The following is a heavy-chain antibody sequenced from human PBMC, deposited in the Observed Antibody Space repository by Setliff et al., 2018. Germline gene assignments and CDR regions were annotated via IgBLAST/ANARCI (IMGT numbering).Heavy chain of an antibody. CDR3: ARVKAPALYYYMDV. J-gene: IGHJ6*03. CDR2: INPNSGGT. V-gene: IGHV1-2*02. Sequence: ASVQVSCKASGYTFTGYYMHWVRQAPGQGLEWMGWINPNSGGTNYAQKFQGRVTMTRDTSISTAYMELSRLRSDDTAVYYCARVKAPALYYYMDVWGKGTTVTVSS. D-gene: IGHD3-16*02. CDR1: GYTFTGYY.